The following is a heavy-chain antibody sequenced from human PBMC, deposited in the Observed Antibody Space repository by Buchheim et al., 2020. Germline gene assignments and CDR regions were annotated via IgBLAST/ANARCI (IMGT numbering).Heavy chain of an antibody. CDR2: ILPIFGTA. Sequence: QVQLVQSGAEVKKPGSSVKVSCKASGGTFSSYAISWVRQAPGQGLEWMGGILPIFGTANYAQKFQGRVTITAYESTSTAYMELSSLRAEDTAVYYCARSAGYCTNGVCYRNWFDPWGQGTL. CDR3: ARSAGYCTNGVCYRNWFDP. D-gene: IGHD2-8*01. J-gene: IGHJ5*02. V-gene: IGHV1-69*01. CDR1: GGTFSSYA.